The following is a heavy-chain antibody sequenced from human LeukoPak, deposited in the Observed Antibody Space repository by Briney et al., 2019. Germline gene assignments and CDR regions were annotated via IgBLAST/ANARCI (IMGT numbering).Heavy chain of an antibody. V-gene: IGHV3-30*02. CDR2: IRYDGSNE. Sequence: PGGSLRLSCAASGFSFSNYGMHWVRQAPGKGLEWVAFIRYDGSNEYYADSVKGRFTISRDNSKNTLYLQMNSLRAEDTAMYYCASSRGYQLLYGEDFDYWGQGTLVTVSS. CDR3: ASSRGYQLLYGEDFDY. CDR1: GFSFSNYG. D-gene: IGHD2-2*02. J-gene: IGHJ4*02.